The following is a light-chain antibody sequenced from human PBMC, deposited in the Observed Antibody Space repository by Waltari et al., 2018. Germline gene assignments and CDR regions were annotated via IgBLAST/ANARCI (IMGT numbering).Light chain of an antibody. J-gene: IGLJ1*01. Sequence: QSALSQPASVSGSPGQSITISCSGSSSDVGAYNYVSWYQQHPGKAPKLVIFDVSNRPSGVSKRFSGSKSDNTASLTISGLQAEDEADYYCSSYTFSSTLVFGTGTKVTVL. CDR1: SSDVGAYNY. V-gene: IGLV2-14*03. CDR2: DVS. CDR3: SSYTFSSTLV.